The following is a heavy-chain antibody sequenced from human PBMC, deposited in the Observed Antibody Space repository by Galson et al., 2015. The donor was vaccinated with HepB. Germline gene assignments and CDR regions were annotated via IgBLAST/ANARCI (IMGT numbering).Heavy chain of an antibody. D-gene: IGHD2-2*01. V-gene: IGHV5-51*01. CDR2: IYPGDSDT. CDR1: GYSFTSYW. Sequence: QSGAEVKKPGESLKISCKGSGYSFTSYWIGWVRQMPGKGLEWMGIIYPGDSDTRYSPSFQGQVTISADKSISTAYLQWSSLKASDTAMYYCARQPSCSSTSCYPPGSANWFDPWGQGTLVTVSS. J-gene: IGHJ5*02. CDR3: ARQPSCSSTSCYPPGSANWFDP.